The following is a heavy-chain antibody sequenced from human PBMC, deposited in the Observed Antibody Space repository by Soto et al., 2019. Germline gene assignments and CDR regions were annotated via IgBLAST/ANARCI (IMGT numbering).Heavy chain of an antibody. Sequence: SETLSLTCSVSGDSISGSYWTWIRQSPGKALEWIGYFSFSGNTNYNPSLKSRVTISGDTSKNQFSLKLNSVTAADTAVYYCASIMGATALDAFDIWGQGTLVTV. J-gene: IGHJ3*02. CDR1: GDSISGSY. V-gene: IGHV4-59*08. CDR3: ASIMGATALDAFDI. CDR2: FSFSGNT. D-gene: IGHD1-26*01.